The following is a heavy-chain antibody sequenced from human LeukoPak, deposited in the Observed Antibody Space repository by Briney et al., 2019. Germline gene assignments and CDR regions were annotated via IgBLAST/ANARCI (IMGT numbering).Heavy chain of an antibody. J-gene: IGHJ6*03. CDR3: ARTIVVVVAECSYYYYYMDV. CDR2: ISSSGSTI. Sequence: GGSLRLSCAASGFTFSSYEMNWVRQAPGKGLEWVSYISSSGSTIYYADSVKGRFTISRDNAKNSLYLQMNSLRAEDTAVYYCARTIVVVVAECSYYYYYMDVWGKGTTVTVSS. CDR1: GFTFSSYE. V-gene: IGHV3-48*03. D-gene: IGHD2-15*01.